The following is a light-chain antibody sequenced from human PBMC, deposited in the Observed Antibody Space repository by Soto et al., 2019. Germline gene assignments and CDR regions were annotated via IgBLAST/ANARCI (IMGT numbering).Light chain of an antibody. CDR2: TVA. J-gene: IGKJ4*01. CDR1: QGISSW. Sequence: DIQMTQSPSAVSASVGDRVTITGRASQGISSWLAWYQQKPGKAPKLLIYTVASLQSGVPSRFRGSGSGTDFTLTISSMQPEDFATYYCHQANSFLLTFGGGTKVEIK. V-gene: IGKV1-12*01. CDR3: HQANSFLLT.